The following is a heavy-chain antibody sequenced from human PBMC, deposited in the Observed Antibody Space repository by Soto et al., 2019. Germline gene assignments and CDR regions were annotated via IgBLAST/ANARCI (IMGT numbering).Heavy chain of an antibody. CDR1: GFTFKESA. CDR2: ISDTGAST. V-gene: IGHV3-23*01. D-gene: IGHD6-19*01. Sequence: GGSLRLSCAASGFTFKESAMNWVRQAPGKGLEWVASISDTGASTWYAESVRGRLSISRDNSKNTLYLQMNSLRGEDTAVYYCAKGRGSGLAWYFDNWGQGTLVTVSS. J-gene: IGHJ4*02. CDR3: AKGRGSGLAWYFDN.